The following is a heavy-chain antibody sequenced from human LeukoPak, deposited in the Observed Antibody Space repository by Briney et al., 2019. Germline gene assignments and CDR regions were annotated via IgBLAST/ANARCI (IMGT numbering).Heavy chain of an antibody. Sequence: GGSLRLSCVVSGFTFSGNHMNWVRQAPGKGLEWVSVIYSDGDTYYADSAKGRFTISRDNSKNTLYLQMNSLKPEDTAVYYCVRDPRDGYGHFDYWGQGTLVTVSS. CDR3: VRDPRDGYGHFDY. CDR1: GFTFSGNH. CDR2: IYSDGDT. J-gene: IGHJ4*02. D-gene: IGHD5-24*01. V-gene: IGHV3-66*02.